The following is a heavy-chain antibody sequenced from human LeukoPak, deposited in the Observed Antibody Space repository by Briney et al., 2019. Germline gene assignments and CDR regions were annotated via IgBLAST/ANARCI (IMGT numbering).Heavy chain of an antibody. D-gene: IGHD1-26*01. Sequence: GGSLRLSCAASGFTFSGSAMHWVRQASGKGLEWVGRIRSKANNYATVYAASVKGRFTISRDDSKNTAYLQMNSLKTEDTAVYYCTKSSGSYSFDYWGQGSLASVSS. CDR3: TKSSGSYSFDY. V-gene: IGHV3-73*01. J-gene: IGHJ4*02. CDR2: IRSKANNYAT. CDR1: GFTFSGSA.